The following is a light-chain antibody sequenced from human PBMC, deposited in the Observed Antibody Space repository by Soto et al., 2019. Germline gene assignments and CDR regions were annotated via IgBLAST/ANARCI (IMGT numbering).Light chain of an antibody. CDR3: HQTHSSTRT. Sequence: DIQLTQSPLSLSASVGDRVTIICRASQSISRSLNWYQQRPGKAPNLLIYGASTLNSGVPSRFSGSRSRTDFTLTITSLQPEDFATYYCHQTHSSTRTFGQGTKV. CDR2: GAS. J-gene: IGKJ1*01. CDR1: QSISRS. V-gene: IGKV1-39*01.